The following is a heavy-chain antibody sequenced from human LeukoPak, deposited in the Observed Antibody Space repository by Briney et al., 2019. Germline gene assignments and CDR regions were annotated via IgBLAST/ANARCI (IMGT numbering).Heavy chain of an antibody. Sequence: GASLKISCKGSGYSFTSYWIGWVRQMPEKGLEWMGIIYPGDSDTKYSPSFQGQVTISADKSISTAYLQWSSLKASDTAMYYCARLRHDSLNNWFDPWGQGTLVTVSS. CDR2: IYPGDSDT. CDR3: ARLRHDSLNNWFDP. D-gene: IGHD3-22*01. J-gene: IGHJ5*02. CDR1: GYSFTSYW. V-gene: IGHV5-51*01.